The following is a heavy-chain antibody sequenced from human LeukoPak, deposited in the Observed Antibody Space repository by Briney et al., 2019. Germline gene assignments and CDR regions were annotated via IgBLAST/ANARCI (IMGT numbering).Heavy chain of an antibody. CDR1: GFTFSSYA. CDR2: VSGSGGST. CDR3: ARALYCSSTSCYHAYYYYYGMDV. D-gene: IGHD2-2*01. Sequence: PGGSLRLSCAASGFTFSSYAMSWVRQAPGKGLEWVSAVSGSGGSTYYADSVKGRFTISRDNSKNTLYLQMNSLRAEDTVVYYCARALYCSSTSCYHAYYYYYGMDVWGQGTTVTVSS. V-gene: IGHV3-23*01. J-gene: IGHJ6*02.